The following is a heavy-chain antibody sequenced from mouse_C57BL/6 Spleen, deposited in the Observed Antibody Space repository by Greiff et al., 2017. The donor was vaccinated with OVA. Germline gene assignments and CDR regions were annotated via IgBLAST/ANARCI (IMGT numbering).Heavy chain of an antibody. CDR1: GYTFTSYW. V-gene: IGHV1-72*01. D-gene: IGHD1-1*01. CDR2: IDPNSGGT. J-gene: IGHJ2*01. CDR3: ARGYSYYYGSSDY. Sequence: VKLQQPGAELVKPGASVKLSCKASGYTFTSYWMHWVKQRPGRGLEWIGRIDPNSGGTKYNEKFKSKATLTVDKPSSTAYMQLSSLTSEDSAVYYCARGYSYYYGSSDYWGQGTTLTVSS.